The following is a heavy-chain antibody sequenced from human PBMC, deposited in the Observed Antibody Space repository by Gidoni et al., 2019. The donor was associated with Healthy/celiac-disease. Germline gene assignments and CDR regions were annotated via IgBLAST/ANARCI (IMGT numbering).Heavy chain of an antibody. CDR3: ASGYCSGGSCYRGDAFDI. CDR2: IWYDGSNK. V-gene: IGHV3-33*01. J-gene: IGHJ3*02. CDR1: GFTFSSHG. Sequence: QVQLVESGGGVVQPGRSLILSRAASGFTFSSHGMHWVRQAPGKGLEWVAVIWYDGSNKYYADSVKGRFTISRDNSKNTLYLQMNSLRAEDTAVYYCASGYCSGGSCYRGDAFDIWGQGTMVTVSS. D-gene: IGHD2-15*01.